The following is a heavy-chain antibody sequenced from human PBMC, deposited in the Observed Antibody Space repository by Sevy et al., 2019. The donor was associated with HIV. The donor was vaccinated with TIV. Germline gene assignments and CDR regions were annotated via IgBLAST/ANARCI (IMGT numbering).Heavy chain of an antibody. CDR3: VKEGGGGGGDH. V-gene: IGHV3-30*02. Sequence: GGSLRLSCAASGFSFSSYGMHWVRQAPGKGLEWMSYIQYDGSNKDYADSVKGRFTISRDNSKNTLYLQINSLGVEDRAVFYCVKEGGGGGGDHWGQGTLVTVSS. CDR2: IQYDGSNK. D-gene: IGHD3-16*01. CDR1: GFSFSSYG. J-gene: IGHJ4*02.